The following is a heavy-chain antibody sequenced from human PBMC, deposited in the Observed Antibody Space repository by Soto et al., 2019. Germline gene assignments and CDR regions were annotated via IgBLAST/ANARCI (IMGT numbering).Heavy chain of an antibody. CDR3: GKGRSYYYYYGVDV. CDR1: GFTFSSCA. Sequence: EVHLLESGGALVQPGGSLRLSCAASGFTFSSCAMGWVRQAPGKGLEWVSDIIDGGASTYYADAVKGRFTISRDNSKSTLFLQMNSLRAEDTAVYYCGKGRSYYYYYGVDVWGQGTTVTVSS. V-gene: IGHV3-23*01. J-gene: IGHJ6*02. CDR2: IIDGGAST. D-gene: IGHD1-26*01.